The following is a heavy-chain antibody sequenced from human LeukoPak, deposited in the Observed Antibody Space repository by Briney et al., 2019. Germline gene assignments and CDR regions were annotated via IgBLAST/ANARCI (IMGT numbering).Heavy chain of an antibody. D-gene: IGHD1-26*01. CDR2: ISSSSSYI. Sequence: GGSLRLSCAASGFTFSSYSMNWVRQAPGKGLEWVSSISSSSSYIYYADSVKGRFTISRDNAKNSLYLQMNSLRAEDTAVYYCARAQNPIVGAADYWGQGTLVTVSS. CDR1: GFTFSSYS. CDR3: ARAQNPIVGAADY. V-gene: IGHV3-21*01. J-gene: IGHJ4*02.